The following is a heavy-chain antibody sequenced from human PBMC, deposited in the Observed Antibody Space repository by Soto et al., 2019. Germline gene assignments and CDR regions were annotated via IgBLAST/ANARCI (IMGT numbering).Heavy chain of an antibody. V-gene: IGHV3-30*18. CDR3: AKVGGGRYYYYMDV. D-gene: IGHD3-10*01. CDR2: ISYDGSNK. J-gene: IGHJ6*03. Sequence: GGSLRLSCAASGFTFSSYGMHWVRQAPGKGLEWVAVISYDGSNKYYADSVKGRFTISRDNSKNTLYLQMNSLRAEDTAVYYCAKVGGGRYYYYMDVWGKGTTVTVSS. CDR1: GFTFSSYG.